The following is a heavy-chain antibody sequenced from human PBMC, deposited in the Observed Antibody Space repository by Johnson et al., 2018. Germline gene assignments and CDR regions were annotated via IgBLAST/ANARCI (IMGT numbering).Heavy chain of an antibody. CDR3: TTDSTTKLYYYYYMDV. V-gene: IGHV3-15*07. J-gene: IGHJ6*03. Sequence: VQLVQSGGGLVKPGESLRLSCAASGFMFSNAYMTWVRQAPGKGLEWVGRIKRKGDGETTDYATPVKGRFTISRDDSKDTLYLQMKSLDIDDTAVYYCTTDSTTKLYYYYYMDVWGKGTTVTVSS. D-gene: IGHD2-2*01. CDR1: GFMFSNAY. CDR2: IKRKGDGETT.